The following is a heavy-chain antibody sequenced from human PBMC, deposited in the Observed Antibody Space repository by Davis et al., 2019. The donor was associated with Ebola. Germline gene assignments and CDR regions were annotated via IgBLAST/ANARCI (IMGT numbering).Heavy chain of an antibody. CDR1: GYTFTGYY. CDR2: INPNSGGT. CDR3: ARELDCSSTSCYDY. J-gene: IGHJ4*02. D-gene: IGHD2-2*01. V-gene: IGHV1-2*02. Sequence: ASVKVSCKASGYTFTGYYMHWVRRAPGQGLEWMGWINPNSGGTNYAQKFQGRVTMTRDTSISTAYMELSRLRSDDTAVYYCARELDCSSTSCYDYWGQGTLVTVSS.